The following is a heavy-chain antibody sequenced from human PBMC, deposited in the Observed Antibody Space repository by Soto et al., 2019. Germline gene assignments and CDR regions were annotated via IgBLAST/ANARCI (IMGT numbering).Heavy chain of an antibody. V-gene: IGHV4-4*07. CDR3: ESSGYSSSWYGYWFDP. CDR1: GGSIRSYY. Sequence: SETLSLTCTVSGGSIRSYYWSWIRQPAGKGLEWIGRIYTSGSTNYNPSLKSRVTMSVDTSKNQFSLKLSSVTAADTAVYYCESSGYSSSWYGYWFDPWGQGTLVTVS. CDR2: IYTSGST. D-gene: IGHD6-13*01. J-gene: IGHJ5*02.